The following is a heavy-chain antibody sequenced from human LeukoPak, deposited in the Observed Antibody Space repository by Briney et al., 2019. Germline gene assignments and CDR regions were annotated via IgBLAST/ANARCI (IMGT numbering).Heavy chain of an antibody. CDR1: GFTFSNYW. J-gene: IGHJ6*03. CDR2: ISSSSSYI. CDR3: ARVRSGSMDV. Sequence: GGSLRLSCAASGFTFSNYWMHWVRQAPGKGLEWVSSISSSSSYIYYADSVKGRFTISRDNAKNSLYLQMNSLRAEDTAVYYCARVRSGSMDVWGKGTTVTVSS. V-gene: IGHV3-21*01. D-gene: IGHD5-12*01.